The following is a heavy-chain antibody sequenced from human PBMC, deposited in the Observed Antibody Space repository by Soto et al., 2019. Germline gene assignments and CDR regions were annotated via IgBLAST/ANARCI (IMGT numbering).Heavy chain of an antibody. V-gene: IGHV1-69*01. D-gene: IGHD6-13*01. CDR2: IIPIFGTA. Sequence: QVQLVQSGAEVKKPGSSVKVSCKASGGTFSSYAISRVRQAPGQGLEWMGGIIPIFGTAHYAQKFQGRVPITADESTRTAYMELSSLRSEDAAVYYCARDRTLGIAAAGYQQPGTGYFDYWGKGTLVTVSS. CDR1: GGTFSSYA. CDR3: ARDRTLGIAAAGYQQPGTGYFDY. J-gene: IGHJ4*02.